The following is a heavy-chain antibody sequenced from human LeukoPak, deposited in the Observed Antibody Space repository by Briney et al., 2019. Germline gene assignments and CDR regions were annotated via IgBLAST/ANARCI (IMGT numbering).Heavy chain of an antibody. V-gene: IGHV3-20*04. J-gene: IGHJ4*02. CDR3: ARDLKRIEAVQPPEFDY. Sequence: GGSLRLSCAASGFTFDDYGMSWVRQAPGKGLEWVSGINWKGGSTGYADSVEGRFTISRDNAKNYLYLQMNSLRVEDTALYYRARDLKRIEAVQPPEFDYRGQGALVTVSS. CDR2: INWKGGST. D-gene: IGHD6-13*01. CDR1: GFTFDDYG.